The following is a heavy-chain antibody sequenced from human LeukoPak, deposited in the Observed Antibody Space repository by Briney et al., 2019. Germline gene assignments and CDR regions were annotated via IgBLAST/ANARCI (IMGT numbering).Heavy chain of an antibody. J-gene: IGHJ6*03. CDR3: ARGGDPWVGSRYYSYYMDV. V-gene: IGHV1-2*02. D-gene: IGHD1-26*01. CDR1: GYTFTGYY. Sequence: ASVKVSCKASGYTFTGYYMHWVRQAPGQGLEWMGWINPNSGGTNYAQKFEGRVTMTRNTSISTAYMELSSLRSEDTAVYYCARGGDPWVGSRYYSYYMDVWGKATTVTVPS. CDR2: INPNSGGT.